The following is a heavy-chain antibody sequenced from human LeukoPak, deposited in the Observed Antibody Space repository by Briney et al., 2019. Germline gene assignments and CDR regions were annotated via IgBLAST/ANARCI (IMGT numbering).Heavy chain of an antibody. CDR3: ARAGGYCSSTSCRIFGAFDI. V-gene: IGHV3-33*01. CDR1: GFTFSSYG. CDR2: IWYDGSNK. Sequence: PGGSLRLSCAASGFTFSSYGMHRVRQAPGKGLEWVAVIWYDGSNKYYADSVKGRFTISRDNSKNTLYLQMNSLRAEDTAVYYCARAGGYCSSTSCRIFGAFDIWGQGTMVTVSS. J-gene: IGHJ3*02. D-gene: IGHD2-2*01.